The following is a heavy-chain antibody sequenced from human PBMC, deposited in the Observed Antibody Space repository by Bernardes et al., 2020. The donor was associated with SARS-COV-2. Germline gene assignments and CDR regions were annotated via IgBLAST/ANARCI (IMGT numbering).Heavy chain of an antibody. Sequence: GGSLRLSCAASGFTFSSYWMTWVRQAPGKGLEWVANIKHDGSEKYYVVSVRGRSTISRDNAKNSLYLQMNSLRAEDTAVYYCARVGKNDYAIDYWGQGTLVTVSS. CDR2: IKHDGSEK. J-gene: IGHJ4*02. CDR1: GFTFSSYW. V-gene: IGHV3-7*01. CDR3: ARVGKNDYAIDY. D-gene: IGHD4-17*01.